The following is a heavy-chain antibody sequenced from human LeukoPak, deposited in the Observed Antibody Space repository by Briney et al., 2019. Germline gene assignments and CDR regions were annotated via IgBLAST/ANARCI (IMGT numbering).Heavy chain of an antibody. V-gene: IGHV3-23*01. CDR1: GFPFSDYA. D-gene: IGHD2-15*01. CDR3: AKDTSAWWYHRAYMNV. Sequence: GGSLRLYCAASGFPFSDYAMSWVRHAPGGGLEWVSAIRGSGDKTFHADSVKGRFTPSRDNSKNTLSLQMSSLRVEDSAVYFCAKDTSAWWYHRAYMNVWGTGTTVTVSS. J-gene: IGHJ6*03. CDR2: IRGSGDKT.